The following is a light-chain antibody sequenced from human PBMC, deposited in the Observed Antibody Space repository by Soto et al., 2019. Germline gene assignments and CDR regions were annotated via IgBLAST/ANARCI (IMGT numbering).Light chain of an antibody. CDR2: QDS. V-gene: IGLV3-1*01. Sequence: SYELTQPPSVSVSPGQTADITCSGDKLGHKYACWYQQRPGQPPVLVIYQDSKRPSGIPERFSGSNSGNTATLTISGTQAMDEADYYCQAWDSSTAEVVFGGGTKVTVL. CDR1: KLGHKY. J-gene: IGLJ2*01. CDR3: QAWDSSTAEVV.